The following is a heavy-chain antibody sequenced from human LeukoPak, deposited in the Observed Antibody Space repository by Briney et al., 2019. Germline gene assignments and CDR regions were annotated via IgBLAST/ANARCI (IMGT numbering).Heavy chain of an antibody. D-gene: IGHD1-1*01. CDR2: INPNSGGT. CDR1: GYTFTGYY. V-gene: IGHV1-2*02. CDR3: AGNQPTTNYYYYGMDA. J-gene: IGHJ6*02. Sequence: VKVSCKASGYTFTGYYMHWVRQAPGQGLEWMGWINPNSGGTNYAQKFQGRVTMTRDTSISTAYMELSRLRSDDTAVYYCAGNQPTTNYYYYGMDAWGQGTTVTVSS.